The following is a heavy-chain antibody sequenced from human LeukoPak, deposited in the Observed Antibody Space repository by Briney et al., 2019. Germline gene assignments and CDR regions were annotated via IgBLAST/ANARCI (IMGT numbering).Heavy chain of an antibody. D-gene: IGHD3-10*01. J-gene: IGHJ6*03. Sequence: GESLKISCKGSGYIFTSYWIGWVRQLPGKGLEWVGIIYPGDSDTRYSPSFQGQVTISADKSISTAYLQWSSLKASDTAMYYCARHYYGSGSYNYMDVWGKGTTVTVSS. V-gene: IGHV5-51*01. CDR3: ARHYYGSGSYNYMDV. CDR2: IYPGDSDT. CDR1: GYIFTSYW.